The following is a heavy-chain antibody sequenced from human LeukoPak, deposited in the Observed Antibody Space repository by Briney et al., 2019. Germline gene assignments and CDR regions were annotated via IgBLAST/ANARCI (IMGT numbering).Heavy chain of an antibody. D-gene: IGHD2-2*01. CDR2: ISGSGGST. Sequence: PGGSLRLSCAASGFTFSSYAMSWVRQAPGKGLEWVSAISGSGGSTYYADSVKGRFTISRDNSKNTLYLQMNSLRAEDTAVYYCAKEEYCSSTSCYWDENYFDYWGQGTLVTVSS. J-gene: IGHJ4*02. V-gene: IGHV3-23*01. CDR1: GFTFSSYA. CDR3: AKEEYCSSTSCYWDENYFDY.